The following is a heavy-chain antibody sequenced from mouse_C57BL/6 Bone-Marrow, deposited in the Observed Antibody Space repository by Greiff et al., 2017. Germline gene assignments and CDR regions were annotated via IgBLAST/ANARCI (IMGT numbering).Heavy chain of an antibody. CDR2: IDPENGDT. V-gene: IGHV14-4*01. J-gene: IGHJ1*03. Sequence: VQLKQSGAELVRPGASVKLSCTASGFNIKDDYMHWVKQRPEQGLEWIGWIDPENGDTEYASKFQGKATITADTSSNTAYLQLSSLTSEVTAVYYCAYYYGSSFRWYFDVWGTGTTVTVSS. D-gene: IGHD1-1*01. CDR3: AYYYGSSFRWYFDV. CDR1: GFNIKDDY.